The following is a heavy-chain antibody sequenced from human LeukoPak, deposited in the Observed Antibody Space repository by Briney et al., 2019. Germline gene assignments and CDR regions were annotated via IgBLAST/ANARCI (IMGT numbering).Heavy chain of an antibody. V-gene: IGHV3-11*04. CDR2: ISSDGSTI. CDR1: GFTFSDYY. J-gene: IGHJ4*02. CDR3: ARVAIVAVIPHY. Sequence: GGSLRLSCAASGFTFSDYYMSWTRQAPGKGLEWASHISSDGSTIYYADSVKGRFTISRDSAKNSLYLQMNSLRAEDTAVYYCARVAIVAVIPHYWGQGTLVTVSS. D-gene: IGHD3-16*02.